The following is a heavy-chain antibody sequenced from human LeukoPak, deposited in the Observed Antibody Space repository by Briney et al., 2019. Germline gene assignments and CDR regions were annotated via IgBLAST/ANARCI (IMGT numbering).Heavy chain of an antibody. D-gene: IGHD1-1*01. CDR3: ARPGERSRRDWNLDQ. CDR2: VYPRDSDT. CDR1: GYSFTNYW. V-gene: IGHV5-51*01. J-gene: IGHJ4*02. Sequence: GESLKISCQVSGYSFTNYWIGWVRQVPGKGLEWMGIVYPRDSDTRYSPSFQGQVTISADKSISTAYLQWSSLKASDTAVYYCARPGERSRRDWNLDQWGQGTLVTVSS.